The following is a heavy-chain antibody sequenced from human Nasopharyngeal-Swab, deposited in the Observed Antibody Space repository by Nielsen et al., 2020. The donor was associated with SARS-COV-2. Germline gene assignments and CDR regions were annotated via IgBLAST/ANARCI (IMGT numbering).Heavy chain of an antibody. Sequence: GSLKISCAASGFTFSSVWMSWVRQAPGKGLEWVGRVKSKTDGGTTHYAAPVKGRFTISRDDSKNTLYLQMNSLKTEDTALYYCTGFGELWGQGALVTVSS. D-gene: IGHD3-10*01. CDR1: GFTFSSVW. V-gene: IGHV3-15*01. CDR3: TGFGEL. J-gene: IGHJ4*02. CDR2: VKSKTDGGTT.